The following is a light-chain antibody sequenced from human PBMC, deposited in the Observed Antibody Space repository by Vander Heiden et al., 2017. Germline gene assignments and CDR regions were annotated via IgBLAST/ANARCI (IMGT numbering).Light chain of an antibody. CDR1: NIGSKS. Sequence: SYVLTQPPSVSVAPGQTARITCGGNNIGSKSVHWYQQKPGQAPVLVLYDDSDRPSGIPERFSGSNSGNTAILTISMVEAGDEAAYYCHVWDSSSDYVFGTGTKFTVL. V-gene: IGLV3-21*02. CDR2: DDS. J-gene: IGLJ1*01. CDR3: HVWDSSSDYV.